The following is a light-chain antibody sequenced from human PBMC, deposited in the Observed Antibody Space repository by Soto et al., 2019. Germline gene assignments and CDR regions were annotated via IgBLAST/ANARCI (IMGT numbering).Light chain of an antibody. V-gene: IGKV3-11*01. CDR1: QSFSSYLSY. CDR3: QLRSNWPPD. CDR2: DAS. J-gene: IGKJ4*01. Sequence: VVLTQSPATLSLSPGERATLSCRASQSFSSYLSYLAWYQQKPGQAPRLLIYDASNRATGIPARFSGSGSGTDFTLTISSLEPEDFAVYYCQLRSNWPPDFGGGTKVEIK.